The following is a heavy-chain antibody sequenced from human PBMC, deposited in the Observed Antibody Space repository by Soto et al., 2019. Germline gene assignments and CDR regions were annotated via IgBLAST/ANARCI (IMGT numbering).Heavy chain of an antibody. CDR2: IYYSGST. D-gene: IGHD3-22*01. CDR1: GGSISSDC. Sequence: SETLSLTWTVSGGSISSDCWSWIRQPPGKGLEWIGYIYYSGSTNYNPSLKSRVTISVDTSKNQFSLKLSSVTAEDTAVYYCARDYYKYYDSSGYYRSPAYWGQGTLVTVSS. J-gene: IGHJ4*02. CDR3: ARDYYKYYDSSGYYRSPAY. V-gene: IGHV4-59*01.